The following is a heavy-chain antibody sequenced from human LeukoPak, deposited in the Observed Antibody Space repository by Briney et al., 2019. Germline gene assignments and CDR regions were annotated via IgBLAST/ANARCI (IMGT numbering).Heavy chain of an antibody. J-gene: IGHJ4*02. CDR1: GFTFTGYY. D-gene: IGHD4-23*01. CDR3: ARDSYGGNWSLGY. Sequence: ASVKVSCKASGFTFTGYYIHWVRQAPGQGLEWMGWVNPNSDGTNYAQMFQGRATMTRDTSINTAYIELTGLRSDDTAVYYCARDSYGGNWSLGYWGQGTLVTVSS. CDR2: VNPNSDGT. V-gene: IGHV1-2*02.